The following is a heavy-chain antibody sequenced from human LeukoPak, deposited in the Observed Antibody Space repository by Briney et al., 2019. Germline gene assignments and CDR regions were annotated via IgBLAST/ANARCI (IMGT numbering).Heavy chain of an antibody. Sequence: SETLSLTCTVSGGSISSYYWSWIRQPPGKGLEWIGYIYYSGSTNCNPSLKSRVTISVDTSKNQFSLKLSSVTAADTAVYYCARGPYGSRSYRYGMDVWGQGTTVTVSS. J-gene: IGHJ6*02. CDR2: IYYSGST. D-gene: IGHD3-10*01. V-gene: IGHV4-59*01. CDR1: GGSISSYY. CDR3: ARGPYGSRSYRYGMDV.